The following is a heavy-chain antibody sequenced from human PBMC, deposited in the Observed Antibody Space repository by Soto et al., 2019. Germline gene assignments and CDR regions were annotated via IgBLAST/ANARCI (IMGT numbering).Heavy chain of an antibody. CDR3: APHVYCSGGSCHYDAFDT. CDR1: GFIFGNYM. CDR2: IRDGGEST. Sequence: EVQLLESGGGLVQPGESLRLSCAFSGFIFGNYMMTWVRQAPGKGLEWVSTIRDGGESTYYADSVKGRFTSSRDNSKNTXXLQMDSLGVGDTAVYYCAPHVYCSGGSCHYDAFDTRGQGTMVTVSS. V-gene: IGHV3-23*01. J-gene: IGHJ3*02. D-gene: IGHD2-15*01.